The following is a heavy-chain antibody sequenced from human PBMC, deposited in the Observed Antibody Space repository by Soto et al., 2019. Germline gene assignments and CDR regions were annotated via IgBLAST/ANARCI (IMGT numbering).Heavy chain of an antibody. CDR2: IYYSGST. Sequence: SETLSLTCTVSGGSISSSSYYWGWIRQPPGKGLEWIGSIYYSGSTYYNPSLKSRVTISVDTSKNQFSLKLSSVTAADTAVYYCARAEQWLVVYYFDYWGQGTLVTVSS. CDR3: ARAEQWLVVYYFDY. D-gene: IGHD6-19*01. CDR1: GGSISSSSYY. J-gene: IGHJ4*02. V-gene: IGHV4-39*01.